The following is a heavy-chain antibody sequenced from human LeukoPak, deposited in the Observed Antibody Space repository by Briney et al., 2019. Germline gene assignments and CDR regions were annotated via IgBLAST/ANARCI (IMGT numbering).Heavy chain of an antibody. CDR2: ISVYNGNT. Sequence: ASVKVSCKASGYTLTTYGISWVRQAPGQGLEWMGWISVYNGNTNYAQKFQGRVTMTTDTSTSTAYMELRSLRSDDTAVYCCARVGKYEKWGLGTLVTVSS. V-gene: IGHV1-18*01. CDR3: ARVGKYEK. J-gene: IGHJ4*02. CDR1: GYTLTTYG. D-gene: IGHD2-8*01.